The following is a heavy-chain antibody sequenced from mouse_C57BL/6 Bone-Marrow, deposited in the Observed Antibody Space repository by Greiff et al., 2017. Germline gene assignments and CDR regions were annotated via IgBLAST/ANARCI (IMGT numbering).Heavy chain of an antibody. CDR1: GFTFSSYG. Sequence: EVKLMESGGDLVKPGGSLKLSCAASGFTFSSYGMSWVRQTPDKRLEWVATISSGGSYTYYPDSVKGRFTISRDNAKNTLYLQMSSLKSEDTAMYYCAKPWCAYWGQGTLVTVSA. CDR3: AKPWCAY. V-gene: IGHV5-6*01. J-gene: IGHJ3*01. CDR2: ISSGGSYT.